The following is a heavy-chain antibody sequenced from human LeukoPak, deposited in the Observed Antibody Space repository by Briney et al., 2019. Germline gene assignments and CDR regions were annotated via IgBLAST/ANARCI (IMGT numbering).Heavy chain of an antibody. Sequence: GGSLRLSCAASGFTFSHYFMSWVRQAPGKGLEWVANIKQDGSEKYYVDSVKGRFTISRDNAKNSLYLQMNSLRAEDTAVYYCARALTPGISLYGGYWGQGTLVTVSS. D-gene: IGHD6-13*01. CDR3: ARALTPGISLYGGY. CDR1: GFTFSHYF. V-gene: IGHV3-7*01. CDR2: IKQDGSEK. J-gene: IGHJ4*02.